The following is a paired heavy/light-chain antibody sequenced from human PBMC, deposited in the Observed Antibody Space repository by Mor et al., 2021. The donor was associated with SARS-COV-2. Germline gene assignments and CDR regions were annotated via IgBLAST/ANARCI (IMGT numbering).Heavy chain of an antibody. CDR3: ARAGYNWKDGSVFLFDP. CDR1: GYTFTTYY. CDR2: INPNDGNT. J-gene: IGHJ5*02. V-gene: IGHV1-46*01. D-gene: IGHD1-1*01. Sequence: QIHLVQSGPEMQKPGASMKVSCRASGYTFTTYYIHWVRQAPGQGLEWMGIINPNDGNTTYAQRFQGRVSMTRDTSTTSVYLALNNLRSDDTAMYYCARAGYNWKDGSVFLFDPWGQGTLVTVSS.
Light chain of an antibody. CDR3: CAYAGSNTVV. CDR2: EAS. Sequence: QSALTQPASVSGSPGQSITISCSGTSSDVGTYNFVSWYQQHSGKVPKILIYEASARASGVSNRFSGSKSGNTASLTISGLQAEDEADYYCCAYAGSNTVVFGGGTKLTVL. V-gene: IGLV2-23*01. CDR1: SSDVGTYNF. J-gene: IGLJ2*01.